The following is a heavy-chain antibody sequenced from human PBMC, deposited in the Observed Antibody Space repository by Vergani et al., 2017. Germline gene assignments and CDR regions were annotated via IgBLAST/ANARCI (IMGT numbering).Heavy chain of an antibody. Sequence: QVQLVESGGGVVQPGRSLRLSCAASGFTFSSYAMHWVRQAPGKGLEWVAVISYDGSNKYYADSVKGRFTISRDNSKNTLYLQMNSLRAEDTAVYYCAREGIAAAGTSSDAFDIWGQGTMVTVSS. CDR1: GFTFSSYA. D-gene: IGHD6-13*01. V-gene: IGHV3-30*04. CDR3: AREGIAAAGTSSDAFDI. J-gene: IGHJ3*02. CDR2: ISYDGSNK.